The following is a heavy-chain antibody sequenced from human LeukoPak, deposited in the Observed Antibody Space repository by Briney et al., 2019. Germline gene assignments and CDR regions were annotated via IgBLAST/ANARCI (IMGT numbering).Heavy chain of an antibody. V-gene: IGHV6-1*01. CDR3: ARSPSPYSSGWYFDY. CDR1: GDSVSINSAA. J-gene: IGHJ4*02. Sequence: SQTLSLTCAISGDSVSINSAAWNWIRQSPSRGLEWLGRTYQRSKWYNDYAVSVKSRITINPDISKNQFSLQLNSVTPEDTTVYYCARSPSPYSSGWYFDYWGQGTLVTVSS. CDR2: TYQRSKWYN. D-gene: IGHD6-19*01.